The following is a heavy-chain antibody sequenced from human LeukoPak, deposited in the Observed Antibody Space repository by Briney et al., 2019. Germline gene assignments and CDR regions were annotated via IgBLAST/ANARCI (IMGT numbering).Heavy chain of an antibody. Sequence: ATVKISCKVSGYTFIDYYIHWVRQTPGKGLEWLGRVDPEHGDTKHAEMFQGRVTITADPSTDTAYMELSSLRPEDTAIYFCTRCRATLRAPFDYWGQGTLVTVSS. V-gene: IGHV1-69-2*01. J-gene: IGHJ4*02. CDR2: VDPEHGDT. CDR3: TRCRATLRAPFDY. CDR1: GYTFIDYY. D-gene: IGHD2/OR15-2a*01.